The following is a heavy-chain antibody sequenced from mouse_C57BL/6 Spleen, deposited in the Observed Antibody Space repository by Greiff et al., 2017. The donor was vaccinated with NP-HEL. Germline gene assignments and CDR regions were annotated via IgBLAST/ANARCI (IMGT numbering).Heavy chain of an antibody. J-gene: IGHJ2*01. CDR1: GYAFSSYW. Sequence: QVQLQQSGAELVKPGASVKISCKASGYAFSSYWMNWVKQRPGKGLEWIGQIYPGDGDTNYNGKFKGKATLTADKSSSTAYMQLSSLTSEDSAVYFCAREETVVPYFDCWGQGTTLTVSS. V-gene: IGHV1-80*01. CDR2: IYPGDGDT. D-gene: IGHD1-1*01. CDR3: AREETVVPYFDC.